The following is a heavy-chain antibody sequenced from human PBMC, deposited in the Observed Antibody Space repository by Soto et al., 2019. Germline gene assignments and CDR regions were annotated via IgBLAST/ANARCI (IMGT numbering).Heavy chain of an antibody. CDR1: GFTFSNAW. Sequence: GGSLRLSCAASGFTFSNAWMNWVRQAPGKGLEWVGRIKSKTDGGTTDYAAPVKGRFTISRDDSKNTLYLQMNSLKTEDTAVYYCTTAKGRSVPAAIRVAGWFDPWGQGTLVTVSS. CDR2: IKSKTDGGTT. J-gene: IGHJ5*02. CDR3: TTAKGRSVPAAIRVAGWFDP. V-gene: IGHV3-15*07. D-gene: IGHD2-2*01.